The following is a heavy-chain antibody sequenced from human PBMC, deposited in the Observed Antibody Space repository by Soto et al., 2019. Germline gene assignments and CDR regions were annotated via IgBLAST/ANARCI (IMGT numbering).Heavy chain of an antibody. CDR3: AREHYDFWSGYYTTYYFDY. J-gene: IGHJ4*02. CDR2: INHSGST. CDR1: GGSFSGYY. Sequence: SETLSLTCAVYGGSFSGYYWSWIRQPPGKGLEWIGEINHSGSTNYNPSLKSRVTISVDTSKNQFSLKLSSVTAADTAVYYCAREHYDFWSGYYTTYYFDYWGQGTLVTVSS. V-gene: IGHV4-34*01. D-gene: IGHD3-3*01.